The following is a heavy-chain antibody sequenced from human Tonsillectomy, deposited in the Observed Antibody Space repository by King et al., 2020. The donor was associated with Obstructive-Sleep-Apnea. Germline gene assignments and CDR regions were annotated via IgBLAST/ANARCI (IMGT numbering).Heavy chain of an antibody. J-gene: IGHJ4*02. V-gene: IGHV3-15*01. D-gene: IGHD3-22*01. Sequence: VQLVESGGGLEKPGGSLSLSCAASGLAFSNAWMSWFRQAPGKGLEGVGRIKTQTDGATTDYAAPVKGRFTISRDDSKNTLYLQMSSLKTEDTAVYYCVTDDSRGYSYWGQGTLVAVSS. CDR2: IKTQTDGATT. CDR1: GLAFSNAW. CDR3: VTDDSRGYSY.